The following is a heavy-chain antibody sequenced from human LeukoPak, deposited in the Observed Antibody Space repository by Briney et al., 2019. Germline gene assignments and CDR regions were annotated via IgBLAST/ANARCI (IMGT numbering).Heavy chain of an antibody. V-gene: IGHV1-2*02. CDR2: INPNSGGT. Sequence: ASVKVSCKASGYTFTGYYMHWVRQAPGQGLEWMGWINPNSGGTNYAQKFQGRVTMTRDTSISTAYMELSRLRSDDTAVYYCGRRGYYDSSGYNGGGGFYYFDYWGQGTLVTVSS. CDR3: GRRGYYDSSGYNGGGGFYYFDY. J-gene: IGHJ4*02. CDR1: GYTFTGYY. D-gene: IGHD3-22*01.